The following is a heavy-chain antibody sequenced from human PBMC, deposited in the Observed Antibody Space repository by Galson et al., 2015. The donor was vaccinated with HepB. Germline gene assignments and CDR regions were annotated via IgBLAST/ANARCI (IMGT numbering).Heavy chain of an antibody. D-gene: IGHD2-8*02. J-gene: IGHJ4*02. CDR3: ATRGVVYATPPYYFDY. V-gene: IGHV2-5*02. CDR2: IYWDDDK. Sequence: PALVKPTQTLTLTCTFSGFSLSTSGVGVGWIRQPPGKALEWLALIYWDDDKRYSPSLKSRLTITKDTSKNQVVLTMTNMDPVDTATYYCATRGVVYATPPYYFDYWGQGTLVTVSS. CDR1: GFSLSTSGVG.